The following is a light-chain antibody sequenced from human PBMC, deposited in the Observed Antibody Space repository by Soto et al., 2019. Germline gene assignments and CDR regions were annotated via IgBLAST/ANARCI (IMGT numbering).Light chain of an antibody. CDR1: QSVSSSY. J-gene: IGKJ1*01. CDR3: QQYGSSPRT. V-gene: IGKV3-20*01. Sequence: EIVLTQSPGTLSLSPGERVTLSCRASQSVSSSYLASYQQKLGQAPRLLIYGASSRATGIPDRFSGSGSGTDFTLTISRLEPEDFAVYYCQQYGSSPRTFGQGTKVEIK. CDR2: GAS.